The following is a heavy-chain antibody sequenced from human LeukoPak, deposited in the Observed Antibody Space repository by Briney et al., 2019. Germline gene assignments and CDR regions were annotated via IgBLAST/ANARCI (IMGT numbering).Heavy chain of an antibody. Sequence: KPSETLSLTCAVYGGSFSGYYWSWIRQPPGKGLEWIGEINHSGGTNYNPSLKSRVTISVDTSKNQFSLKLSSVTAADTAVYYCARRNTIYYYYMDVWGKGTTVTVSS. D-gene: IGHD3-9*01. CDR3: ARRNTIYYYYMDV. J-gene: IGHJ6*03. CDR2: INHSGGT. CDR1: GGSFSGYY. V-gene: IGHV4-34*01.